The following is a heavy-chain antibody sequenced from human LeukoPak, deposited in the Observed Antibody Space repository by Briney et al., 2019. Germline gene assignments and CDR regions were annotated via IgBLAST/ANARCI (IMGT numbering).Heavy chain of an antibody. Sequence: PSETLSLTCTVSGGSISNGGYYWSWIRQHPGKGLEWIGNIHYSGSNYHNPSLKSRLIMSVDTSKKQFSLKLSSVTAADTAVYYCARDQGGYGSFDDRGQGSLVTVSS. J-gene: IGHJ4*02. CDR2: IHYSGSN. CDR3: ARDQGGYGSFDD. CDR1: GGSISNGGYY. V-gene: IGHV4-31*03. D-gene: IGHD5-12*01.